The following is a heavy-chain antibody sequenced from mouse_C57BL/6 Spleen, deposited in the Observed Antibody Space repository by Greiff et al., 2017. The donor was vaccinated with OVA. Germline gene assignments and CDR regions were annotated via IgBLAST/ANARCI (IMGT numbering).Heavy chain of an antibody. Sequence: VQLQQSGPELVKPGASVKISCKASGYSFTDYNMNWVKQSNGKSLEWIGVINPNYGTTSYNQKFKGKATLTVDQSSSTAYMQLNSLTSEDAAVYYCARYYYGSSYYTLDYWGQGTSVTVSS. J-gene: IGHJ4*01. D-gene: IGHD1-1*01. CDR3: ARYYYGSSYYTLDY. V-gene: IGHV1-39*01. CDR2: INPNYGTT. CDR1: GYSFTDYN.